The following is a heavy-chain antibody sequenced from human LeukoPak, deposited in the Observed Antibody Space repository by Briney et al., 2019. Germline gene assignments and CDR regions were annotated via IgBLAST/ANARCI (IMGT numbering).Heavy chain of an antibody. D-gene: IGHD1-26*01. Sequence: GESLKISCKGSGYSFTTYWIGWVRQMPGQGLEWMAIIYPGDSDIRYSPSFQGQVTISADKSISTAYLQWSSLKASDTAMYYCARRWDQGEFDYWGQGTLVTVSS. V-gene: IGHV5-51*01. CDR3: ARRWDQGEFDY. CDR1: GYSFTTYW. J-gene: IGHJ4*02. CDR2: IYPGDSDI.